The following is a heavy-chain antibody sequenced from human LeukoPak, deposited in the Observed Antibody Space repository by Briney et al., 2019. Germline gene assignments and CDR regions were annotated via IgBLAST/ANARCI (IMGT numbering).Heavy chain of an antibody. CDR1: GGTFSSQA. V-gene: IGHV1-69*06. J-gene: IGHJ4*02. D-gene: IGHD3-22*01. CDR3: ARGPDSSGYYYFY. Sequence: SVKVSCKASGGTFSSQAISWVRQAPGQGLQWMGGIIPIFGTANYAQKFQGRVTITADKSTSTAYMALSSLRSEDTAVYYCARGPDSSGYYYFYWGQGTLVTVSS. CDR2: IIPIFGTA.